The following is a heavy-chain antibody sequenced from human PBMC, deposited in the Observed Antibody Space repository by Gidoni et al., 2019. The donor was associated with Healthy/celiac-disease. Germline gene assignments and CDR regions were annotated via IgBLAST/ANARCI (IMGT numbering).Heavy chain of an antibody. CDR2: ISGSGGST. CDR1: GFTFSSYA. V-gene: IGHV3-23*01. D-gene: IGHD6-13*01. CDR3: AKDRDSSSWYYYGMDV. Sequence: EVQLLESGGGLVQPGGSLRLSCAASGFTFSSYAMSWVRQAPGKGLEWVSAISGSGGSTYYADSVKGRFTISRDNSKNTLYLQMNSLRAEDTAVYYCAKDRDSSSWYYYGMDVWGQGTTVTVSS. J-gene: IGHJ6*02.